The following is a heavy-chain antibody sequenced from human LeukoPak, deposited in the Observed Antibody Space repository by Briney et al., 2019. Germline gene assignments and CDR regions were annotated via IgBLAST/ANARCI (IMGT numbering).Heavy chain of an antibody. CDR2: ISYSGGT. CDR1: GGSIISSNQY. Sequence: SETLSLTCTVSGGSIISSNQYWGWTRQPPGKALEWFGSISYSGGTAYNPSLRSRVTISVDTSKNQFSLKVNSVTAADTAVYYCAREVEYYDSSGYRPHAFDIWGQGTLVTVSS. CDR3: AREVEYYDSSGYRPHAFDI. V-gene: IGHV4-39*02. J-gene: IGHJ3*02. D-gene: IGHD3-22*01.